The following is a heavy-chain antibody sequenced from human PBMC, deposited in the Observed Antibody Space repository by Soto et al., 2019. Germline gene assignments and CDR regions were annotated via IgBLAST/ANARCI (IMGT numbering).Heavy chain of an antibody. CDR1: GFTFSRYG. J-gene: IGHJ6*02. V-gene: IGHV3-30*18. D-gene: IGHD5-18*01. CDR3: AKDSVDTAMVNYYYYGMDV. CDR2: ISYDGSNK. Sequence: QVQLVESGGGVVQPGRSLRLSCAASGFTFSRYGMHWVRQAPGKGLEWVAVISYDGSNKYYADSVKGRFTISRDNSKNTLYLQMDSLRAKDTAVYYCAKDSVDTAMVNYYYYGMDVWGQGTTVIVSS.